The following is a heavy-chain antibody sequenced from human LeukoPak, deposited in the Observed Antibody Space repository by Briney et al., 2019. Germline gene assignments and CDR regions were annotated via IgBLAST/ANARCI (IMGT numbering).Heavy chain of an antibody. V-gene: IGHV4-61*02. CDR1: GGSISSSSYY. J-gene: IGHJ6*03. CDR3: ARGGIAVPGYYYFYYMDV. Sequence: SETLSLTCTVSGGSISSSSYYWSWLRQAAGEGLEWIGRLYTSGETNYNPSLKSRIAMSFDTSRNQFSLRLTSVTAADTAVYFCARGGIAVPGYYYFYYMDVWGKGTTVTVSS. CDR2: LYTSGET. D-gene: IGHD6-19*01.